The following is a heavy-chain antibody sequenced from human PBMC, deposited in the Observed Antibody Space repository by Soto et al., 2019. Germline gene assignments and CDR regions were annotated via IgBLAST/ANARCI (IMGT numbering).Heavy chain of an antibody. D-gene: IGHD1-26*01. CDR1: GGSISSSSYY. V-gene: IGHV4-39*01. J-gene: IGHJ4*02. CDR2: IYHSGST. Sequence: QLQLQESGPRLVKPSETLSLTCTVSGGSISSSSYYWGWIRQPPGKGVEWIGTIYHSGSTYYKPSLKSRVTLSVDTSKNQFSLKLNSVTAADTAIYYCAREMGGSIDYWGQGTLVTVSS. CDR3: AREMGGSIDY.